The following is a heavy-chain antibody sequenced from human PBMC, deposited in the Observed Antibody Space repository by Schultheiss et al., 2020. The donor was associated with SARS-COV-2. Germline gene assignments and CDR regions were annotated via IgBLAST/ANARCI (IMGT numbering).Heavy chain of an antibody. J-gene: IGHJ3*02. CDR2: ISSSSSYI. Sequence: GGSLRLSCAASGFTFSDYYMSWVRQAPGKGLEWVSSISSSSSYIYYADSVKGRFTISRDNAKNSLYLQMNSLRAEDTAVYYCARDRTAMVSLDAFDIWGQGTMVTVSS. CDR1: GFTFSDYY. D-gene: IGHD5-18*01. V-gene: IGHV3-21*01. CDR3: ARDRTAMVSLDAFDI.